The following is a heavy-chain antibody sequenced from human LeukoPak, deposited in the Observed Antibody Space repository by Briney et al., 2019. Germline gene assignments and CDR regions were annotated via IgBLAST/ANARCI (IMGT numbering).Heavy chain of an antibody. CDR1: GYTFTGYY. D-gene: IGHD6-13*01. Sequence: GASVKVSCKASGYTFTGYYMHWVRQAPGQGLEWMGWINPNSGGTNYAQKFQGRVTMTRDTSISTAYMELSRLRSDDTAVYYCAREGADSISWYIIPFDYWGQGTLVTVSS. V-gene: IGHV1-2*02. CDR3: AREGADSISWYIIPFDY. CDR2: INPNSGGT. J-gene: IGHJ4*02.